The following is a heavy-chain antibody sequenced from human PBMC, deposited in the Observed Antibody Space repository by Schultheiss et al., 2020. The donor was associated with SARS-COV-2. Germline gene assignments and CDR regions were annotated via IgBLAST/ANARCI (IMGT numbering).Heavy chain of an antibody. CDR3: ARGQAVSLSIKSYWFDP. J-gene: IGHJ5*02. Sequence: SETLSLTCTVSGGSISSGDYYWGWIRQPPGKGLEWIGSIYHSGSTYYNPSLKSRVTISVDTSKNQFSLKLSSVTAADTAVYYCARGQAVSLSIKSYWFDPWGQGTLVTVSS. CDR1: GGSISSGDYY. CDR2: IYHSGST. D-gene: IGHD2/OR15-2a*01. V-gene: IGHV4-39*07.